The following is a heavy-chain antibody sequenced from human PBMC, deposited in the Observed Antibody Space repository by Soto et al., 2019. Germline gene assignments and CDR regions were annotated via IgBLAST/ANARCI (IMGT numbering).Heavy chain of an antibody. D-gene: IGHD5-18*01. Sequence: QVQLVQSGAEVKKPGSSVKVSCKASGGTFSSYTISWVRQAPGQGLEWMGRIIPILGIANYAQKFQGRVTITAEKSTSTAYMELSSLRSEDTAVYYCARAGYSCGPRFDYWGQGTLVTVSS. J-gene: IGHJ4*02. CDR2: IIPILGIA. CDR3: ARAGYSCGPRFDY. CDR1: GGTFSSYT. V-gene: IGHV1-69*02.